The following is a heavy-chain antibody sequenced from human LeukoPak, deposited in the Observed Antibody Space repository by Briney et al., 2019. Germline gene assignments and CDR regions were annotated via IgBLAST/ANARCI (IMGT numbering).Heavy chain of an antibody. Sequence: GGSLRLSCAASGFTFSSYWMHWVRQAPGKGLVWVSRINSDGSSTSYADSVKGRFTISRDNAKNTLYLQMNSLRAEDTAVYYCARVVLSGSYKFDYWGQGTLVTVSS. CDR1: GFTFSSYW. CDR3: ARVVLSGSYKFDY. CDR2: INSDGSST. J-gene: IGHJ4*02. D-gene: IGHD1-26*01. V-gene: IGHV3-74*01.